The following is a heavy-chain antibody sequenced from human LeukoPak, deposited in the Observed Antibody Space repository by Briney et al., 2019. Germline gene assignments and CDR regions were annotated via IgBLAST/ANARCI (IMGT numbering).Heavy chain of an antibody. CDR3: VTSIALAGWGAFDV. D-gene: IGHD6-19*01. J-gene: IGHJ3*01. V-gene: IGHV4-34*12. CDR2: IFHSGST. CDR1: GGSFSGYY. Sequence: SETLSLTCAVYGGSFSGYYWSWVRQPPGKGLEWLGEIFHSGSTNYNAALRSRVAISVDTSKNQFSLKLNSVTAADTAVYYCVTSIALAGWGAFDVWGQGTMVTVSS.